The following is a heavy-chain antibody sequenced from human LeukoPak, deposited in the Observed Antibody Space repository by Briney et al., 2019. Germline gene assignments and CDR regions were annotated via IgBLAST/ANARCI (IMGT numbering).Heavy chain of an antibody. D-gene: IGHD5-12*01. Sequence: SETLSLTCTVSGGSISDYYWSWVRQPAGKGLEWIGRINSSGNTRYNPSLKSRVTMSVDTSKNQFSLKLTSVTAADTAVYFCARGLAAAYDYNWFDPWGQGPLVTVSS. V-gene: IGHV4-4*07. CDR1: GGSISDYY. CDR3: ARGLAAAYDYNWFDP. CDR2: INSSGNT. J-gene: IGHJ5*02.